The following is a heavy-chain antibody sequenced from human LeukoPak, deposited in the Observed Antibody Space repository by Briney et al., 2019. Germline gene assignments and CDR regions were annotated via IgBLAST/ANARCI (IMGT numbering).Heavy chain of an antibody. D-gene: IGHD4-11*01. CDR3: ARGGYSDFDY. J-gene: IGHJ4*02. CDR2: INHSGST. V-gene: IGHV4-34*01. CDR1: GGSLSGYY. Sequence: SETLSLTCAVYGGSLSGYYWSWIRQPPGKGLEWIGEINHSGSTNYNPSLKGRVTISVDTSKNQFSLKLSSVTAADTAVYYCARGGYSDFDYWGQGTLVTVSS.